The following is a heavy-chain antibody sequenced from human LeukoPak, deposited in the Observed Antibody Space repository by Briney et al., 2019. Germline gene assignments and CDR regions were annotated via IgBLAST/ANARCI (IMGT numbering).Heavy chain of an antibody. D-gene: IGHD1-26*01. CDR2: INPNNGNL. Sequence: ASVTVSCKASGYTFTSYAMNWVRQATGQGLEWMGWINPNNGNLGYAQKFQGRVTITRNTPISTAYMELSSLTSEDTAVYYCARSDHNSWNAFDIWGQGTMVTVSS. CDR3: ARSDHNSWNAFDI. CDR1: GYTFTSYA. J-gene: IGHJ3*02. V-gene: IGHV1-8*03.